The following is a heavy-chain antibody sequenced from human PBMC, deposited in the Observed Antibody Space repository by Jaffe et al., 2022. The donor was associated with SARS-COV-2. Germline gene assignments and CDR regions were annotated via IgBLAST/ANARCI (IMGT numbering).Heavy chain of an antibody. CDR2: FLDSGNT. Sequence: QVQLQESGPGLVKPSETLSLTCTVSGGSITSYYWSWVRQPPGKRLEWIGFFLDSGNTKYNPSLESRVTMSVDTSRNQFFLKLTSVTAADTAVYFCARDDSGYLAEYWGQGILVTVSS. J-gene: IGHJ4*02. V-gene: IGHV4-59*01. CDR1: GGSITSYY. D-gene: IGHD3-22*01. CDR3: ARDDSGYLAEY.